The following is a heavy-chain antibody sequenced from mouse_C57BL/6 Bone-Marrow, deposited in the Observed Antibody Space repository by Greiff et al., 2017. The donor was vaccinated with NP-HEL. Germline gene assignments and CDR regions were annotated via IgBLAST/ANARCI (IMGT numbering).Heavy chain of an antibody. J-gene: IGHJ1*03. V-gene: IGHV1-82*01. CDR1: GYAFSSSW. CDR3: ALGYYGSRPYWYFDV. Sequence: QVQLQQSGPELVKPGASVKISCKASGYAFSSSWMNWVKQRPGKGLEWIGRIYPGDGDTNYNGKFKGKATLTADKSSSTAYMQLSSLTSEDSAVYFCALGYYGSRPYWYFDVWGTGTTVTVSS. CDR2: IYPGDGDT. D-gene: IGHD1-1*01.